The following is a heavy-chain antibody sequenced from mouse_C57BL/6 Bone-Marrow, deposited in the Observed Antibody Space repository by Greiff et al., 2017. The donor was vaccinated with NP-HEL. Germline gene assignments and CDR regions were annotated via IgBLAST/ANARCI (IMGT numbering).Heavy chain of an antibody. CDR1: GYTFTSYW. Sequence: QVQLQQPGAELVRPGSSVKLSCKASGYTFTSYWMHWVKQRPIQGLEWIGNIDPSDSETHYNQKFKDKATLTVDKSSSTAYMQLSSLTSEDSAVNYCARDYYGSSWDAMDYWGQGTSVTVSS. D-gene: IGHD1-1*01. J-gene: IGHJ4*01. CDR3: ARDYYGSSWDAMDY. CDR2: IDPSDSET. V-gene: IGHV1-52*01.